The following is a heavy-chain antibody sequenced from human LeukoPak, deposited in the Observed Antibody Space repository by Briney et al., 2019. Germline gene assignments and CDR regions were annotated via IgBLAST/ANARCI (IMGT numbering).Heavy chain of an antibody. CDR3: ARHSSYSTGWFPFFDC. Sequence: SETLSLTCTVSGGSIGSYYWSWIRQPPGKGLEWIGYIYYSGSTNYSPSLKSRITMTADTSKNHFSLKLTSVTAADTAVYYCARHSSYSTGWFPFFDCWGQGILVTVSS. V-gene: IGHV4-59*08. J-gene: IGHJ4*02. CDR1: GGSIGSYY. CDR2: IYYSGST. D-gene: IGHD6-19*01.